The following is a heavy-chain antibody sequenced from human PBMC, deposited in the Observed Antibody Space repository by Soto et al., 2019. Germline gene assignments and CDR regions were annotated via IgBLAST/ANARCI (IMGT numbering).Heavy chain of an antibody. D-gene: IGHD3-22*01. V-gene: IGHV3-21*01. CDR2: ISSSSSYI. CDR1: GFTFSSYS. Sequence: GGSLSLSCAASGFTFSSYSMNWVRQAPGKGLEWVSSISSSSSYIYYADSVKGRFTISRDNAKNSLYLQMNSLRAEDTAVYYCARDHYYYDSSGYYYARPFDYWGQGTLVTVSS. J-gene: IGHJ4*02. CDR3: ARDHYYYDSSGYYYARPFDY.